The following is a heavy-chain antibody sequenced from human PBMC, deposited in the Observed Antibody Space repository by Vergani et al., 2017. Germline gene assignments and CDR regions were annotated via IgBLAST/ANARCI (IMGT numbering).Heavy chain of an antibody. V-gene: IGHV4-59*01. J-gene: IGHJ4*02. CDR2: IHYSGST. D-gene: IGHD1-26*01. Sequence: QVQLQESGPGLVKPSETLSLPCTVSGGSLSSYYWSWIRQPPGKGVEWIGYIHYSGSTNYNSTPKSRVTITVDTSKNQFPLKLSSVTAADTAVYYCAGGESLMGATSGYDYWGQGTLVTVSS. CDR1: GGSLSSYY. CDR3: AGGESLMGATSGYDY.